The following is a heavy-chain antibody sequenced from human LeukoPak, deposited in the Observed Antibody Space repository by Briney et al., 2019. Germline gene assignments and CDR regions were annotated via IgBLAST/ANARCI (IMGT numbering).Heavy chain of an antibody. CDR2: ITGNNGNT. D-gene: IGHD1-26*01. CDR3: ARDQRNSGSYRFEY. J-gene: IGHJ4*02. Sequence: AASVTVSCKTSGYTFSGYGISWVRQAPGQGLEWMGWITGNNGNTNYAPSLQGRVTMTTDTSTNTVYMELTSLKSDDTAVYYCARDQRNSGSYRFEYWGQGTPVTVSS. CDR1: GYTFSGYG. V-gene: IGHV1-18*01.